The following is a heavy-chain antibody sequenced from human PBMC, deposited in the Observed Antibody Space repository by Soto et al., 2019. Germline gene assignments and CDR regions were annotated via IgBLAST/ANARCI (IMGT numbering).Heavy chain of an antibody. CDR1: GFTFSGYW. CDR2: INSDGTYT. V-gene: IGHV3-74*01. J-gene: IGHJ4*02. CDR3: SRALDGMIPTAY. D-gene: IGHD3-22*01. Sequence: EVQLVESGGGLVQPGGSLRLSCAASGFTFSGYWMHWVRQAPGKGLTWVSRINSDGTYTSSADSVRGRFTISRDDARNTLYLQMNSLRIEDKAVYYCSRALDGMIPTAYWGQGTLVTVSS.